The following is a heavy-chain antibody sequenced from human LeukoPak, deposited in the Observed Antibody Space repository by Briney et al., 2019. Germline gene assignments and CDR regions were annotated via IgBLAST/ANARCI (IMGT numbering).Heavy chain of an antibody. CDR3: ARDTDYYDSSGYYDMLLDY. V-gene: IGHV3-30-3*01. Sequence: PGGSLRLSCAAPGFTFSSYAMHWVRQAPGKGLEWVAVISYDGSNKYYADSVKGRFTISRDNSKNTLYLQMNSLRAEDTAVYYCARDTDYYDSSGYYDMLLDYWGQGTLVTVSS. CDR1: GFTFSSYA. J-gene: IGHJ4*02. D-gene: IGHD3-22*01. CDR2: ISYDGSNK.